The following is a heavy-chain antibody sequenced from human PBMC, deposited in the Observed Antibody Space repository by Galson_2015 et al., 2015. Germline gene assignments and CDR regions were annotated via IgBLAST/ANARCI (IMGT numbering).Heavy chain of an antibody. CDR2: IGIAGDT. D-gene: IGHD3-9*01. Sequence: SLRLSCAASGFTFSSYGMHWVRQPTGKGLEWVSAIGIAGDTYYPGSVKGLFTISRENGQNSLHLQMNSLRVGDTAVYYCARRVDGAFDIWGQGTMVTVSS. CDR3: ARRVDGAFDI. V-gene: IGHV3-13*01. CDR1: GFTFSSYG. J-gene: IGHJ3*02.